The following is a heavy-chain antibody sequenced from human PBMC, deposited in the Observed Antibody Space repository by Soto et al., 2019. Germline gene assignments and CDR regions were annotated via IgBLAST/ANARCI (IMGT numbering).Heavy chain of an antibody. CDR1: GGSISSYY. Sequence: ETLSLTCTVSGGSISSYYWSWIRQPPGKGLEWIGYIYYSGSTNYNPSLKSRVTISVDTSKNQFSLKLSSATAADTAVYYCARDGSEHTKGWRAFDIWGQGTMVTVSS. CDR3: ARDGSEHTKGWRAFDI. V-gene: IGHV4-59*01. J-gene: IGHJ3*02. D-gene: IGHD2-15*01. CDR2: IYYSGST.